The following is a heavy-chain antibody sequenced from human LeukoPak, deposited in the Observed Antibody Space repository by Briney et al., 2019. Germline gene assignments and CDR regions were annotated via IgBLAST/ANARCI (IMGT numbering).Heavy chain of an antibody. CDR3: ARDLGGDYYDSTGYSGGWFDP. D-gene: IGHD3-22*01. CDR2: IYDSGST. J-gene: IGHJ5*02. Sequence: PSETLSLTCTVSGGSISSYYWSWIRQPPGKGLEWIGYIYDSGSTNYNPSLKSRVAISVDRSKNQFSLKLNSVTAADTAVYYCARDLGGDYYDSTGYSGGWFDPWGQGTLVTVSS. CDR1: GGSISSYY. V-gene: IGHV4-59*01.